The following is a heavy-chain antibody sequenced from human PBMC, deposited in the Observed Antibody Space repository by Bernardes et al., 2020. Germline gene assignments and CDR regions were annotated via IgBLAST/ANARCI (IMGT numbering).Heavy chain of an antibody. V-gene: IGHV4-34*01. CDR3: ARVTRAEGRALFDY. CDR2: INHSGST. CDR1: GGSFSGYY. Sequence: SETLPLTCAVYGGSFSGYYWSWIRQPPGQGLEWIGEINHSGSTNYNPSLKSRVTISVDTSKNQFSLKLSSVTAADTAVYYCARVTRAEGRALFDYWGQGTLVTVSS. J-gene: IGHJ4*02.